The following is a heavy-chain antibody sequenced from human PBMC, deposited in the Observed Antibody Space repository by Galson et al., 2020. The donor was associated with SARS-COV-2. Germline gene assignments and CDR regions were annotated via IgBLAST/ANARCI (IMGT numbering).Heavy chain of an antibody. CDR3: AREDRYYHGSGTFYSFFDF. D-gene: IGHD3-10*01. V-gene: IGHV4-30-4*01. J-gene: IGHJ4*02. CDR2: SHYSGTT. Sequence: SETLSLTCSVSGGSIDNSNYFWSWIRQQPGQGLEWIGYSHYSGTTFHNPSFESRVTISVDTSKNQFYLKLSSVTAADTAVYYCAREDRYYHGSGTFYSFFDFWGQGTLVTVSS. CDR1: GGSIDNSNYF.